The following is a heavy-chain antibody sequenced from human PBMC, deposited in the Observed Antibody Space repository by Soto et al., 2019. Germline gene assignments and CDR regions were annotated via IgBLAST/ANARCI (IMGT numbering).Heavy chain of an antibody. V-gene: IGHV6-1*01. CDR2: TYNRSKWDN. Sequence: SQTLSLTCAISGDSVSSNSSTWDRLSQSPSRGLEWLGRTYNRSKWDNDYAVSVKSRRTINLDTSNNQHTMQLNSVTSGDTDVYYCVRLIANSWLGSCGQGTLVTVYS. D-gene: IGHD3-16*01. CDR1: GDSVSSNSST. J-gene: IGHJ5*01. CDR3: VRLIANSWLGS.